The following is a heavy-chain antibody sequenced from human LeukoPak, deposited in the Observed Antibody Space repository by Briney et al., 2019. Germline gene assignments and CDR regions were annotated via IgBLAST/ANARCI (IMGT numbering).Heavy chain of an antibody. V-gene: IGHV4-4*07. J-gene: IGHJ6*03. CDR2: IYTSGST. CDR1: GGSISSYY. CDR3: ARESTHYDFWSGYYGGAYYYYYYMDV. D-gene: IGHD3-3*01. Sequence: SETLSLTCTVSGGSISSYYWSWIRQPAGKGLEWIGRIYTSGSTKYNPSLKSRVTMSVDTSKNQFSLKLSSVTAADTAVYYCARESTHYDFWSGYYGGAYYYYYYMDVWGKGTTVTVSS.